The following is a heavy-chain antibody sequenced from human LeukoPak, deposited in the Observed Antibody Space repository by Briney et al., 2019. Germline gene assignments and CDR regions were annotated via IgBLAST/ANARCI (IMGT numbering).Heavy chain of an antibody. V-gene: IGHV3-53*04. CDR1: GFTVSRNY. Sequence: GGSLRLSCAASGFTVSRNYMSWVRQAPGKGLEWVSVIYSGGSTYYADSVKGRFTISRHNSKNTLYLQMNSLRAEDTAVYYCARVSGSGWHFDYWGQGSLVTVSS. CDR2: IYSGGST. CDR3: ARVSGSGWHFDY. D-gene: IGHD6-19*01. J-gene: IGHJ4*02.